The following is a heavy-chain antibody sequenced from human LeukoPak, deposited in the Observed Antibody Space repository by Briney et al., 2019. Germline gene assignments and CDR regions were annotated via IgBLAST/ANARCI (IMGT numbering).Heavy chain of an antibody. CDR3: AREERRGYYDSSGYYY. CDR2: IIPMFGTA. Sequence: SVKVSCKASGGTFSSYAISWVRQAPGQGLEWMGGIIPMFGTANYAQKFQGRVTITADKSTSTAYMELSSLRSEDTAVYYCAREERRGYYDSSGYYYWGQGTLVTVSS. D-gene: IGHD3-22*01. V-gene: IGHV1-69*06. CDR1: GGTFSSYA. J-gene: IGHJ4*02.